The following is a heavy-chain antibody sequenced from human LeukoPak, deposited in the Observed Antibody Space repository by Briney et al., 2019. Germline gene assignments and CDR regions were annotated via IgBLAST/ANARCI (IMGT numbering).Heavy chain of an antibody. J-gene: IGHJ4*02. CDR1: GGSISSSSYY. Sequence: SETLSLTCTVSGGSISSSSYYWGWIRQPPGKGLEWIGEINHTGRTYYNPSLKSRVTISVDTSKNQFSLKLSSVTAADTAVYYCARARARLWGFDYWGQGTLVTVSS. CDR2: INHTGRT. CDR3: ARARARLWGFDY. V-gene: IGHV4-39*07. D-gene: IGHD5-18*01.